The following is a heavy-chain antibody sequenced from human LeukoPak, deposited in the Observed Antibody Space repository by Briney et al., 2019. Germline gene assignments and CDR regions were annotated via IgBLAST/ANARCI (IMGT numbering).Heavy chain of an antibody. V-gene: IGHV3-21*01. Sequence: GGSLRLSCAASGFTFSSYSMNWVRQAPGKGLEWVSSTSSSSSYIYYADSVKGRFTISRDNAKNSLYLQMSSLRAEDTAVYYCARGSAAAGPFDYWGQGTLVTVSS. CDR2: TSSSSSYI. J-gene: IGHJ4*02. CDR1: GFTFSSYS. CDR3: ARGSAAAGPFDY. D-gene: IGHD6-13*01.